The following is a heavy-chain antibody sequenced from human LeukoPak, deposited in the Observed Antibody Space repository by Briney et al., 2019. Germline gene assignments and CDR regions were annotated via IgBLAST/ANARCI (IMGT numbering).Heavy chain of an antibody. V-gene: IGHV3-72*01. CDR1: GFTFSNAW. CDR2: IRNKANSYTT. D-gene: IGHD3-16*01. CDR3: AQSGSYAAFDY. J-gene: IGHJ4*02. Sequence: GGSLRLSCAASGFTFSNAWMSWVRQAAGKGLEWVGRIRNKANSYTTEYAASVKGRFTISRDDSKNSLYLQMNSLKTEDTAVYYCAQSGSYAAFDYWGQGTLVTVSS.